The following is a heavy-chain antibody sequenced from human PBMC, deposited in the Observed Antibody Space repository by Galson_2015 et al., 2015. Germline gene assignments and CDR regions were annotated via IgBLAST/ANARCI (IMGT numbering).Heavy chain of an antibody. CDR2: ISADNGNT. D-gene: IGHD2/OR15-2a*01. CDR3: ARRTASFDS. J-gene: IGHJ4*02. Sequence: SVKVSCKASGYTFTSSAISWVRQAPGQGLEWMGRISADNGNTNYADNLQGRVTMTTDTSTSTACMELRSLTSDDTAVYYCARRTASFDSWGQGTLVTVSS. CDR1: GYTFTSSA. V-gene: IGHV1-18*01.